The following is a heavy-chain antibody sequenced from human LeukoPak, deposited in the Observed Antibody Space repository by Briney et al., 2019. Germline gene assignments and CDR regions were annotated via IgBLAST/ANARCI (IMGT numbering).Heavy chain of an antibody. V-gene: IGHV3-23*01. CDR3: AKSRSGSANWALQIFDN. Sequence: GGSLRLSCAASGFTFSSYAMSWVRQAPGKGLEWVSAISGSGGSTYYADSVKGRFTITRDNSKNTLYLQMNSLRAEDTAVYYCAKSRSGSANWALQIFDNWGQGTLVTVSS. CDR2: ISGSGGST. D-gene: IGHD1-1*01. CDR1: GFTFSSYA. J-gene: IGHJ4*02.